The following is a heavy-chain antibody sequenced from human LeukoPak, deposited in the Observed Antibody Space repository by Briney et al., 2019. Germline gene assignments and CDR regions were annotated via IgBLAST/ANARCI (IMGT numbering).Heavy chain of an antibody. CDR3: AKGASWDTAMVSYFDY. CDR2: ISSSGSTI. Sequence: PGGSLRLSCAASGFTFSSYEMNWVRQAPGKWLEWVSYISSSGSTIYYADSVKGRFTISRDNAKNSLYLQMNSLRAEDMALYYCAKGASWDTAMVSYFDYWGQGTLVTVSS. CDR1: GFTFSSYE. D-gene: IGHD5-18*01. V-gene: IGHV3-48*03. J-gene: IGHJ4*02.